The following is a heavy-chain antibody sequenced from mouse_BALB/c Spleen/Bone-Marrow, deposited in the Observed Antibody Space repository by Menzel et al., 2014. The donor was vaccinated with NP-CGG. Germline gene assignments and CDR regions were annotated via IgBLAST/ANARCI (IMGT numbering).Heavy chain of an antibody. J-gene: IGHJ2*01. V-gene: IGHV2-2*02. Sequence: QVQLQQPGPGLVQPSQSLSITCTVSGLSLTSYGVHWVRQSPGKGLEWLGVIWSGGSTDYNAAFISRLSISKDNSKSQVFFKMNSLQANDTAIYYCARGYSLFFDYWGQGTTLTVSS. D-gene: IGHD2-3*01. CDR1: GLSLTSYG. CDR3: ARGYSLFFDY. CDR2: IWSGGST.